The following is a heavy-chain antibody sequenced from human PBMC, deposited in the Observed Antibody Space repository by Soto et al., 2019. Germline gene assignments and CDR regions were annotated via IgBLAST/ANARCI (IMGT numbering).Heavy chain of an antibody. Sequence: SETLSLTCTVSGGSISSYYWSWIRQPPGKGLEWIGNIYYSGSTNYNPSLKSRVTISVDTSKNQFSLKLSSVTAADTTVYYCASQTANFYGSGSYYLPFDYWGQGTLVTVSS. CDR3: ASQTANFYGSGSYYLPFDY. V-gene: IGHV4-59*01. CDR2: IYYSGST. CDR1: GGSISSYY. D-gene: IGHD3-10*01. J-gene: IGHJ4*02.